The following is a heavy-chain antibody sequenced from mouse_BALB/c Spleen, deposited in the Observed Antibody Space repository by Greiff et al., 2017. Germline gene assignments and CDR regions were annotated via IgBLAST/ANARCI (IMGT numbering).Heavy chain of an antibody. Sequence: VQLQQSGAELMKPGASVKISCTATGYTFSSYWIEWVKQRPGHGLEWIGEILPGSGSTNYNEKFKGKATFTADTSSNTAYMQLSSLTSEDSAVYYCASLDGSSKSYLAYWGQGTLVTVSA. D-gene: IGHD2-3*01. V-gene: IGHV1-9*01. CDR2: ILPGSGST. CDR1: GYTFSSYW. J-gene: IGHJ3*01. CDR3: ASLDGSSKSYLAY.